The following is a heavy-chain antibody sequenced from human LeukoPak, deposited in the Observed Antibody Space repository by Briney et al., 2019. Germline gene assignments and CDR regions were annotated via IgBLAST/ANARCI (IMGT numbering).Heavy chain of an antibody. Sequence: PSETLSLTCTVSGYSITSGYYWGWIRQPPGKGLEWIGSIYYSGSTYYNPSLKSRVTISVDTSKNQFSLKLSSVTAADTAVYYCASYPGIAAAGVFDYWGQGTLVTVSS. CDR3: ASYPGIAAAGVFDY. CDR1: GYSITSGYY. D-gene: IGHD6-13*01. J-gene: IGHJ4*02. V-gene: IGHV4-38-2*02. CDR2: IYYSGST.